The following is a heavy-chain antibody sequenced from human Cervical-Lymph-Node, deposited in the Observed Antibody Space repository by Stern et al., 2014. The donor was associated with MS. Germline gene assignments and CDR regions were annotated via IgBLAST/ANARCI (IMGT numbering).Heavy chain of an antibody. CDR3: VRGWEPRQDGPSGHDYDAFDI. J-gene: IGHJ3*02. CDR1: GFTFSDSY. Sequence: VQLVESGGGLVKPGGSLRLSCAASGFTFSDSYMTWIRQTPGTGLEWVSYISRSGDTIKYAESVKGRFTVYRDNAKNSLSLQMSSLRVEDTAVYYCVRGWEPRQDGPSGHDYDAFDIWGQGTMVTVSS. D-gene: IGHD5-12*01. V-gene: IGHV3-11*01. CDR2: ISRSGDTI.